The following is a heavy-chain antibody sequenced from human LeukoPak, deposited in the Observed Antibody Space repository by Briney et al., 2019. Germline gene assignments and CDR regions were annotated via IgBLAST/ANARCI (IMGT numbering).Heavy chain of an antibody. CDR2: IPYDGNEK. CDR1: GFIFSDYG. Sequence: GGSLRLSCAASGFIFSDYGMHWFRQAPGKGLEWLAFIPYDGNEKYFSDSVKGRFTIYRDNHENTVYLQMSSLRLEDTAVYYCAKDHNGGWVQGTQVTVSS. D-gene: IGHD3-16*01. V-gene: IGHV3-30*02. J-gene: IGHJ4*02. CDR3: AKDHNGG.